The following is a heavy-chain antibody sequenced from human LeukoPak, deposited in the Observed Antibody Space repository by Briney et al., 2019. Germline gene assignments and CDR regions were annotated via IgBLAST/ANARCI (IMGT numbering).Heavy chain of an antibody. CDR3: ASTPGVAAFGGQNWFDP. D-gene: IGHD2-15*01. V-gene: IGHV4-38-2*02. Sequence: TSETLSLTCTVSGYYISSAYYWGWIRQPPGKGLEWIGSIYHSGSTYYNPSLKSRVTISVDTSKNQFSLKLSSVTAADTAVYYCASTPGVAAFGGQNWFDPWGQGTLVTVSS. J-gene: IGHJ5*02. CDR1: GYYISSAYY. CDR2: IYHSGST.